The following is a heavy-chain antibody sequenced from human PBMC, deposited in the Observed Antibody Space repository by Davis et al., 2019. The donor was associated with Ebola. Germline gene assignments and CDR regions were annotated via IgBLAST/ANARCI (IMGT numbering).Heavy chain of an antibody. Sequence: PGGSLRLSCAASGFTFNTYGMHWVRQAPGKGLEWVAVISYDGNNKYDADSVKGRFTISRDNSKNTLYLQMNSLRPEDTAVYYCTRHINWAFDYWGQGTLVTVSS. V-gene: IGHV3-30*03. CDR2: ISYDGNNK. D-gene: IGHD1-1*01. CDR1: GFTFNTYG. J-gene: IGHJ4*02. CDR3: TRHINWAFDY.